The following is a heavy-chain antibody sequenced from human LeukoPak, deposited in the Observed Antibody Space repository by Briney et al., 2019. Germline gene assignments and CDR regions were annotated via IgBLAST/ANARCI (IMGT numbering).Heavy chain of an antibody. D-gene: IGHD5-18*01. CDR3: AKHRYSHAYSATEYAMDV. V-gene: IGHV3-23*01. J-gene: IGHJ6*02. CDR1: GFSFSTYS. Sequence: QSGGSLRLSCAGSGFSFSTYSMNWVRQAPGKGLEWVSGITGSGANTYYADSVKGRLTISRDNSKNTLYLQMNSLRPEDTAVYYCAKHRYSHAYSATEYAMDVWGQGTTVTVSS. CDR2: ITGSGANT.